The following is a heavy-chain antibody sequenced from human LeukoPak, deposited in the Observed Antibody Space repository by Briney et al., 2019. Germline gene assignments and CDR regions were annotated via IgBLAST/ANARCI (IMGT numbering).Heavy chain of an antibody. CDR2: INPSGGST. V-gene: IGHV1-2*02. CDR3: ARHVSGSSSP. Sequence: ASVKVSCKASGYTFANYYIHLVRQAPGQGLEWMGLINPSGGSTNYAQKFQGRVTMTRDTSISTAYMELSRLRSDDTAVYYCARHVSGSSSPWGQGTLVTVSS. J-gene: IGHJ5*02. CDR1: GYTFANYY. D-gene: IGHD3-10*01.